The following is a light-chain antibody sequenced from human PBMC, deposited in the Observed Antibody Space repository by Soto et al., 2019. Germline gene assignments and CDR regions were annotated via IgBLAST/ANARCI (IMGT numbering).Light chain of an antibody. CDR2: DAS. J-gene: IGKJ3*01. CDR1: QSVNNY. CDR3: QHRNNRPFS. Sequence: NVLAQTNETPSFSPGERATPSFRASQSVNNYLAWYQQRPGQAPRLLIYDASNRATGIPARFSGSGSGTDFTLTISSLEPEDFAVYYCQHRNNRPFSFGPGTKVAIK. V-gene: IGKV3-11*01.